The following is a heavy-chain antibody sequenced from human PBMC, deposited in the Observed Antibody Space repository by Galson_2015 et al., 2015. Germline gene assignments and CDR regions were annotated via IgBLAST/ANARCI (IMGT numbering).Heavy chain of an antibody. Sequence: AYNGNTNYAQKLQGRVTMTTDTPTSTAYMELRSLRSDDTAVYYCARLTIVVAESDYWGQGTLVTVSS. CDR3: ARLTIVVAESDY. V-gene: IGHV1-18*01. CDR2: AYNGNT. D-gene: IGHD3-22*01. J-gene: IGHJ4*02.